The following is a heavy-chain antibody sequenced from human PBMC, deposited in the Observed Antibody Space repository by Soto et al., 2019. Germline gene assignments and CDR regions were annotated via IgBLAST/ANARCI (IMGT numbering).Heavy chain of an antibody. J-gene: IGHJ6*03. V-gene: IGHV4-39*01. D-gene: IGHD3-3*01. CDR3: ASLDFWSGFGYMDV. CDR1: GGSISSSSDY. Sequence: PSETLSLTCTVSGGSISSSSDYWGWIRQPPGKGLEWIGSIYYSGSTYYNPSLKSRVTISVETSKNQFSLKLSSVTAADTAVYYCASLDFWSGFGYMDVWGKGITVTVSS. CDR2: IYYSGST.